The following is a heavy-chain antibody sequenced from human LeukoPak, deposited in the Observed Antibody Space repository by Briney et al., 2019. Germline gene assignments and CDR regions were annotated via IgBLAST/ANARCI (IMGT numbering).Heavy chain of an antibody. CDR3: ARPSVGAKGPNAFDI. CDR1: GYTFTSYY. D-gene: IGHD1-26*01. J-gene: IGHJ3*02. Sequence: ASVKVSCKASGYTFTSYYIHWVRQAPGQGLEWMGIINPSGGNTNYAQKFQGRVTMTRDTSMSTAYMELSSLISDDTAVYYCARPSVGAKGPNAFDIWGQGTMVIVSS. V-gene: IGHV1-46*01. CDR2: INPSGGNT.